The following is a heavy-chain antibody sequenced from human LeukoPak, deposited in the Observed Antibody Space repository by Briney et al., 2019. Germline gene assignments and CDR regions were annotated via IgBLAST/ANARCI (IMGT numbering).Heavy chain of an antibody. V-gene: IGHV3-21*01. J-gene: IGHJ3*02. Sequence: GGSLRLSCAASGFTFSSYSMNWVRQAPGKGLEWVSSISSSSSYIYYADSVKGRFTISRDNAKNSLYLQINSLRAEDTAVYYCARVWLAEAFDIWGQGTMVTVSS. CDR2: ISSSSSYI. CDR1: GFTFSSYS. CDR3: ARVWLAEAFDI. D-gene: IGHD6-19*01.